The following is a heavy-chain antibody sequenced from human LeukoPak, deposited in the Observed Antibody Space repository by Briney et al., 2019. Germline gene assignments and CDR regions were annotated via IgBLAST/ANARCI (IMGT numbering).Heavy chain of an antibody. D-gene: IGHD1-26*01. CDR3: AREVLAVGDVGGGLDY. CDR2: IYSGGYT. CDR1: GFSVSSNY. Sequence: PGGSLRLSCAASGFSVSSNYMNWVRQAPGKGLEWVSVIYSGGYTFHSDSVKGRFTISIDNAKNNLYLHMNSLRAEDTEVYYCAREVLAVGDVGGGLDYWGQGTLVTVSS. V-gene: IGHV3-53*01. J-gene: IGHJ4*02.